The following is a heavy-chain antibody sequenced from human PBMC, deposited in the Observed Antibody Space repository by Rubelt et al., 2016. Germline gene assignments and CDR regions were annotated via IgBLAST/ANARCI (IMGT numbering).Heavy chain of an antibody. D-gene: IGHD3-10*01. CDR2: IYPGDSDT. CDR3: ASTLDGSGRNDAFDI. Sequence: GESLRISCKGSGYSFTSYWIGWVRQMPGKGLEWMGIIYPGDSDTRYSPSFQGQVTISADKSISTAYLQWSSLKASDTAMYYCASTLDGSGRNDAFDIWGQGTMVTVSS. CDR1: GYSFTSYW. J-gene: IGHJ3*02. V-gene: IGHV5-51*03.